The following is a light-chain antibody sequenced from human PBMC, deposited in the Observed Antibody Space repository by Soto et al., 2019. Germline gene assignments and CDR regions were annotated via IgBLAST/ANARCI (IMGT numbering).Light chain of an antibody. CDR2: GNS. V-gene: IGLV1-40*01. J-gene: IGLJ3*02. CDR1: SSNIGAGYD. Sequence: QSVLTQPPSVSGAPGQRVTISCTGISSNIGAGYDVHWYQQLPGTAPKLLIYGNSNRPSGVPDRFSGSKSGTSASLAITGLQAEDEADYYCQSYDSSLSGSWVFGGGTKRTVL. CDR3: QSYDSSLSGSWV.